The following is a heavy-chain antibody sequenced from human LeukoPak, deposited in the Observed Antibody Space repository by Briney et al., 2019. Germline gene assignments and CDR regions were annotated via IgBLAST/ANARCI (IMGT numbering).Heavy chain of an antibody. D-gene: IGHD5-24*01. CDR3: ARDRSAEPRESYYYYGMDV. V-gene: IGHV1-69*04. Sequence: SVKVSCKASGGTFSSYAISWVRQAPGQGLEWMGRIIPILGIANYAQKFQGRVTITADKSTSTAYMELSSLRSEDTAVYYCARDRSAEPRESYYYYGMDVWGQGTTVTVSS. J-gene: IGHJ6*02. CDR1: GGTFSSYA. CDR2: IIPILGIA.